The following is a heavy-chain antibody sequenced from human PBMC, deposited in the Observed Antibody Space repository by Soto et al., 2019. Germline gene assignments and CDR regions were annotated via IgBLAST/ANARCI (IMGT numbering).Heavy chain of an antibody. CDR1: GYTFTGYY. CDR3: ARDRKIVGATGYYYYYGMDV. V-gene: IGHV1-2*04. D-gene: IGHD1-26*01. Sequence: ASVKVSCKASGYTFTGYYMHWVRQAPGQGLEWMGWINPNSGGTNYAQKFQGWVTMTRDTSISPAYMELSRLRSDDTAVYYCARDRKIVGATGYYYYYGMDVWGQGTTVTVSS. J-gene: IGHJ6*02. CDR2: INPNSGGT.